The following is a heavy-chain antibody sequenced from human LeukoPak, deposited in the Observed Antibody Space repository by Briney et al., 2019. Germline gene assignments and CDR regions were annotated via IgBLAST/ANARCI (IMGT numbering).Heavy chain of an antibody. CDR2: ISGSVSDT. J-gene: IGHJ6*03. V-gene: IGHV3-23*01. CDR3: AKGVHGGNSIRGYYYYYYMDV. CDR1: GFTFSRNA. D-gene: IGHD4-23*01. Sequence: GGSLRLSCAASGFTFSRNAMSWVRQAPGKGLEWVSSISGSVSDTYCADSVKGRFTISRDNSKNTLYLQMNSLRAEDTAVYYCAKGVHGGNSIRGYYYYYYMDVWGKGTTVTVSS.